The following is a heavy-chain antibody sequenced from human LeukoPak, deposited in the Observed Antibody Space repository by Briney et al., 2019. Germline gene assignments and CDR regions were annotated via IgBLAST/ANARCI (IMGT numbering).Heavy chain of an antibody. Sequence: GGSLRLSCAASGFTFSDYYMSWIRQAPGKGLEWVSYISSSGSTIYYADSMKGRFTISRDNAKNSLYLQMNSLRAEDTAVYYCARSLSYCSSTSCYYYYGMDVWGQGTTVTVSS. V-gene: IGHV3-11*01. CDR2: ISSSGSTI. CDR1: GFTFSDYY. J-gene: IGHJ6*02. CDR3: ARSLSYCSSTSCYYYYGMDV. D-gene: IGHD2-2*01.